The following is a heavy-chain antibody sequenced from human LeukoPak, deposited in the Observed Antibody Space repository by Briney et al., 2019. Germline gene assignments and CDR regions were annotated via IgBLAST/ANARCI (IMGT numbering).Heavy chain of an antibody. J-gene: IGHJ6*03. V-gene: IGHV1-18*01. CDR3: AREGYWGYRNPYYYYYMDV. Sequence: VASVKVSCKASGYTFTIYGISWVRQAPGQGLEWMGWISAYNGNTNYAQKLQGRVTMTTDTSTSTAYMELRSLRSDDTAVYYCAREGYWGYRNPYYYYYMDVWGKGTTVTVSS. CDR1: GYTFTIYG. CDR2: ISAYNGNT. D-gene: IGHD2-8*02.